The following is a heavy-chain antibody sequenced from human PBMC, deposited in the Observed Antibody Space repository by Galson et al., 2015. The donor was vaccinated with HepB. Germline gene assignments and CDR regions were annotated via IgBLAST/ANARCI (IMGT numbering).Heavy chain of an antibody. J-gene: IGHJ2*01. CDR3: ARDYGMTTRIYFDL. CDR2: ISGYNGNT. D-gene: IGHD1-14*01. Sequence: SVKVSCKASGYIFSNYGLSWVRQAPGQGLEWMGWISGYNGNTNYAQNFQGRVTMTTDTSTSTAYMELRSLKSDDTAVYYCARDYGMTTRIYFDLWGRGTLVTVSS. CDR1: GYIFSNYG. V-gene: IGHV1-18*01.